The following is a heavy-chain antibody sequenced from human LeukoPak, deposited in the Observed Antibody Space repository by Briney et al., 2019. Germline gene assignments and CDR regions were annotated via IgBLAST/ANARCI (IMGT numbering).Heavy chain of an antibody. Sequence: GGSLRLSCAASGFTFSSSAMSWVRQDPGKGLEWVSAISNNGGHTYYADSVQGRFTISRDNSKSTLCLQMNSLRAEDTAVYYCAKSIVGAAGDYHWYFDLWGRGTLVTVSS. CDR3: AKSIVGAAGDYHWYFDL. D-gene: IGHD1-26*01. CDR2: ISNNGGHT. V-gene: IGHV3-23*01. J-gene: IGHJ2*01. CDR1: GFTFSSSA.